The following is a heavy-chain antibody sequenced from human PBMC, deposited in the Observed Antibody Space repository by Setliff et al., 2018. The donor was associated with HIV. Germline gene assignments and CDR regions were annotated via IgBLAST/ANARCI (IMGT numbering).Heavy chain of an antibody. Sequence: ASVKVSCKASGYTFSSFGVSWVRQAPGQGLEWMGWISAYNGNTKSAQNLQGRVTMTTDTSTSTAHMELSSLRSDDTAVYYCTNRGGSGTNVGNWFDPWGQGTLVTVSS. CDR2: ISAYNGNT. CDR1: GYTFSSFG. V-gene: IGHV1-18*01. CDR3: TNRGGSGTNVGNWFDP. D-gene: IGHD3-10*01. J-gene: IGHJ5*02.